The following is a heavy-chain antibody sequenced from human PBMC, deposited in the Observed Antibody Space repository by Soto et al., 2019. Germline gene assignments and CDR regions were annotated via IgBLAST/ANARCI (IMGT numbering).Heavy chain of an antibody. D-gene: IGHD1-26*01. V-gene: IGHV3-30-3*01. CDR2: ISYDGSNK. Sequence: QVQLVQSGAEVKKPGASVKVSCKASGYTFSSYAMHWVRQAPGKGLEWVAVISYDGSNKYYADSVKGRFTISRDNSKNTLYLQMNSLRAEDTAVYYCARGSVGATFDYWGQGTLVTVSS. CDR3: ARGSVGATFDY. CDR1: GYTFSSYA. J-gene: IGHJ4*02.